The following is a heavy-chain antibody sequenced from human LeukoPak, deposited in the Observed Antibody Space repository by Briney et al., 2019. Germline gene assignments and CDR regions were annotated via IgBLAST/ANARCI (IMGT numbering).Heavy chain of an antibody. Sequence: GESLKISCMGSGYSFTSYWIGCVRQMPGKGLEWMGIPYHGDTDSRYSPSCQVKVTISADTSISSAYLKWSSLKDSDADMYYCARYDGEVASSKIDYWGQGTLVTVSS. CDR1: GYSFTSYW. J-gene: IGHJ4*02. D-gene: IGHD6-19*01. CDR2: PYHGDTDS. V-gene: IGHV5-51*01. CDR3: ARYDGEVASSKIDY.